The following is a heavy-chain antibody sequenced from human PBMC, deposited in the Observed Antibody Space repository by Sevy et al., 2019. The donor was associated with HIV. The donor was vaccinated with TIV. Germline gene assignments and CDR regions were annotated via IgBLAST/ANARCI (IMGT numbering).Heavy chain of an antibody. D-gene: IGHD5-12*01. CDR2: IFRSGIF. J-gene: IGHJ4*02. V-gene: IGHV4-61*01. CDR1: GGSVGSGSYY. CDR3: ARGYSRTYISPFGF. Sequence: SETLSLTCTVSGGSVGSGSYYWSWIRQPPGRGLEFIGYIFRSGIFNYNPALRSRVTMLVDTSKNQVSLRLTSVTAADTAVYYCARGYSRTYISPFGFWGQGTLVTVSS.